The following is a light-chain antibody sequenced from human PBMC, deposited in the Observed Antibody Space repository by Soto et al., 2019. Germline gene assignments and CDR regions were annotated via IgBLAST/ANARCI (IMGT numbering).Light chain of an antibody. CDR1: SSNIGSNT. CDR2: DNN. V-gene: IGLV1-44*01. J-gene: IGLJ2*01. Sequence: QPVLTQPPSASGAPGQRVTISCSGGSSNIGSNTVSWYQQLPGTAPKLLIYDNNQRPSGVPARFSGSKSGTSASLAISGLQSEDEADYYCAAWDDSLNGHVVFGGGTKVTVL. CDR3: AAWDDSLNGHVV.